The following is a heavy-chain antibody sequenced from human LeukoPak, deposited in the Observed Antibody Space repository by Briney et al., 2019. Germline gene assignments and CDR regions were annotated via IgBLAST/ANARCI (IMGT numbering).Heavy chain of an antibody. V-gene: IGHV3-20*04. Sequence: GGSLRLSCAASGFTFDDYGMSWVRQAPGKGLEWVSGINWNGGSPGYADSVKGRFTISRDNAKNSLYLKVNSLRAEDTALYYCARSRHSYDSSGFPHYWGQGTLVTVS. D-gene: IGHD3-22*01. CDR2: INWNGGSP. CDR1: GFTFDDYG. CDR3: ARSRHSYDSSGFPHY. J-gene: IGHJ4*02.